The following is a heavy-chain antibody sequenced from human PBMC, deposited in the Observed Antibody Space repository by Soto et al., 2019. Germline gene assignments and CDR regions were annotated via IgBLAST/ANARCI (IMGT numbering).Heavy chain of an antibody. CDR3: AKERGYIYGYYYYGLDV. D-gene: IGHD5-18*01. V-gene: IGHV3-9*01. CDR2: ISWSSGSI. CDR1: GFTFDDYD. Sequence: PGGSLRLSCAASGFTFDDYDMHWVRQAPGKGLEWVSGISWSSGSIGYADSVKGRFTISRDNTKNSLYLQMNSLRAEDTALYYCAKERGYIYGYYYYGLDVWGQGTTVTVSS. J-gene: IGHJ6*02.